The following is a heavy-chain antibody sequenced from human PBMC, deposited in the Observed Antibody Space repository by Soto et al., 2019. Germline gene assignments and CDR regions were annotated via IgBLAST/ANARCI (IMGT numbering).Heavy chain of an antibody. CDR1: GDRVSSNSAA. V-gene: IGHV6-1*01. J-gene: IGHJ3*02. CDR2: TYYRCKWYN. Sequence: LQTVSVTCAISGDRVSSNSAAWNWIRQSPSRGLEWLGRTYYRCKWYNDYAVSVKSRITIHPDTSKNQSSLQLNSVTPEDTVVYYCATSPRNRNYFAFDIWGQGTMGTVAS. CDR3: ATSPRNRNYFAFDI. D-gene: IGHD1-7*01.